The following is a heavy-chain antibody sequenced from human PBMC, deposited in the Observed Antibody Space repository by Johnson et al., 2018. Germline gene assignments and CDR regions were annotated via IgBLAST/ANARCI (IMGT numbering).Heavy chain of an antibody. CDR3: ARDIVVVPAAMDAFDC. CDR2: ISSDGGST. J-gene: IGHJ3*01. V-gene: IGHV3-64*01. CDR1: GFTFSNYA. Sequence: VQLQESGGGVVQPGRSLRLSCAASGFTFSNYAIHWVRQAPGKGLECVSAISSDGGSTYYASSVKGRFTISRDNSKNTVYLQMNSLRAEDTAIYYCARDIVVVPAAMDAFDCWGQGTMVTVSS. D-gene: IGHD2-2*01.